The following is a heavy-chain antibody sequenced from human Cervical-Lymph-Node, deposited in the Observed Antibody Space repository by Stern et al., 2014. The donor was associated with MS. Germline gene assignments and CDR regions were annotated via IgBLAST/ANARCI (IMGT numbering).Heavy chain of an antibody. CDR1: GDTFSTYN. Sequence: VQLVESGAEVKRPGSSVKVSCKAAGDTFSTYNIHWVRQAPGQGLEWMGMVVPMFGMAAYAQKFQDRVTITADMSTSTAYMELKSLRFEDTAVYYCAGERNWFDPWGQGTLVIVSS. CDR2: VVPMFGMA. J-gene: IGHJ5*02. CDR3: AGERNWFDP. V-gene: IGHV1-69*09.